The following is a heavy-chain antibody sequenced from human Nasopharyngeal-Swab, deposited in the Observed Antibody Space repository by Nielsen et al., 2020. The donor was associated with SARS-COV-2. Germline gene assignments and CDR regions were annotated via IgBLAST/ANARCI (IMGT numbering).Heavy chain of an antibody. CDR1: GGTFSSYA. CDR2: IIPIFGTA. V-gene: IGHV1-69*13. Sequence: SVQVSCKASGGTFSSYAISWVRQAPAQGLEWMGGIIPIFGTANYAQKFQGRVTITADESTSTAYMELSSLRSEDTAVYYCARDSGGIVVVPAAPWHYMDVWGKGTTVTVSS. J-gene: IGHJ6*03. CDR3: ARDSGGIVVVPAAPWHYMDV. D-gene: IGHD2-2*01.